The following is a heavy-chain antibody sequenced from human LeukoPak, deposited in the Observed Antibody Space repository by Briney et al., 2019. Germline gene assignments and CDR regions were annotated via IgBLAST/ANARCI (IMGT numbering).Heavy chain of an antibody. D-gene: IGHD2-21*01. CDR3: ARVQRIPGRYYFDY. CDR1: GGSISSYY. Sequence: SETLSLTCTVSGGSISSYYWSWIRQPPGKGLEWIGYIYYSGSTNYNPSLKSRVTISVDTSKNQFSLKLSSVTAADTAVYYCARVQRIPGRYYFDYWGQGTLVTVSS. CDR2: IYYSGST. V-gene: IGHV4-59*01. J-gene: IGHJ4*02.